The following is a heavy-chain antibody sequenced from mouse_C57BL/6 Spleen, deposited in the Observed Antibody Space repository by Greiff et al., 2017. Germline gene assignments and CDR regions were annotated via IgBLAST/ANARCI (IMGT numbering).Heavy chain of an antibody. J-gene: IGHJ4*01. V-gene: IGHV1-55*01. Sequence: VQLQQPGAELVKPGASVKMSCKASGYTFTSYWITWVKQRPGQGLEWIGDIYPGSGSTNYNEKFKSKATLTVDTSSSTAYMQLSSLTSEDSAVYYCARRGDWDRAMDYWGQGTSVTVSS. CDR2: IYPGSGST. CDR3: ARRGDWDRAMDY. D-gene: IGHD4-1*01. CDR1: GYTFTSYW.